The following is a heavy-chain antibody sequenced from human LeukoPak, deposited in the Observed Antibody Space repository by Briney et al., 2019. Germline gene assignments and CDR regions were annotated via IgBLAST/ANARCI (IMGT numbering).Heavy chain of an antibody. V-gene: IGHV4-30-2*01. CDR2: IYHSGST. J-gene: IGHJ4*02. D-gene: IGHD1-1*01. CDR3: ARLDSDNDLDY. Sequence: SQTLSLTCAVSGGSISSGGYSWSWIRQPPGKGLEWIGYIYHSGSTYYNPSLKSRVTISVDRSKNQFSLKLTSVTAADTAVYYCARLDSDNDLDYWGQGTLVTVSS. CDR1: GGSISSGGYS.